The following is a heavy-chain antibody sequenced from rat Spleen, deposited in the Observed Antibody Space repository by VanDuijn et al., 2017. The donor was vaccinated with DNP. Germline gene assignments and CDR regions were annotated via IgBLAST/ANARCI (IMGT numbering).Heavy chain of an antibody. V-gene: IGHV3-3*01. CDR3: ARSTDCGCNWDY. J-gene: IGHJ2*01. CDR2: INSEGTT. D-gene: IGHD5-1*01. CDR1: GYSITSDYR. Sequence: EVQLQESGPGLVKPSQSLSLTCSVTGYSITSDYRWNWIRKFPGNKLEWMGYINSEGTTKYNPSLKSRISVTRDTSKNQFFLQVKSITTGDTATYYCARSTDCGCNWDYWGQGVMVPVSS.